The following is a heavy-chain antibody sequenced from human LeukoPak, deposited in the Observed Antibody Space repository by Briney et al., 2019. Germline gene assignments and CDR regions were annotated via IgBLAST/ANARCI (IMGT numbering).Heavy chain of an antibody. CDR1: GYSISSGYY. V-gene: IGHV4-38-2*02. J-gene: IGHJ4*02. CDR2: IYHSGST. CDR3: ARVFEYSYGPQRHY. Sequence: SETLSLTCTVSGYSISSGYYWGWIRQPPVKGLEWIGSIYHSGSTYYNPSLKSRVTISVDTSKNQFSLKLSSVTAADTAVYYCARVFEYSYGPQRHYWGQGTLVTVSS. D-gene: IGHD5-18*01.